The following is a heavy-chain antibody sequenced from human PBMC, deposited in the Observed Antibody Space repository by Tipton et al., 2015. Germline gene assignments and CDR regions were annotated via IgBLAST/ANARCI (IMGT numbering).Heavy chain of an antibody. CDR3: ARARGRHGGLFDS. CDR1: GAFINSYY. V-gene: IGHV4-59*04. Sequence: TLSLTCTVSGAFINSYYWGWIRQPPGKGLEWIGSISHSGNTYYNPSLKSRATMSRDTSKNQFSLKLTSVTAADTAVYYCARARGRHGGLFDSWGQGILVTVSS. J-gene: IGHJ4*02. D-gene: IGHD4-23*01. CDR2: ISHSGNT.